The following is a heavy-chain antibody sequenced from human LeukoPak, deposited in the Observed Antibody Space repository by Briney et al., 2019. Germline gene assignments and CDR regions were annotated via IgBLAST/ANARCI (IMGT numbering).Heavy chain of an antibody. CDR2: IYYSGIT. V-gene: IGHV4-4*02. J-gene: IGHJ3*02. CDR3: ARLGRPDGFDI. Sequence: SETLSLTCAVSGGSISSSNWWSWVRQPPGKGLEWIANIYYSGITYHNPSLKSRVTISVDTSNNQFSLKLSSVTAADTAVYYCARLGRPDGFDIWGHGTIVTVSS. CDR1: GGSISSSNW.